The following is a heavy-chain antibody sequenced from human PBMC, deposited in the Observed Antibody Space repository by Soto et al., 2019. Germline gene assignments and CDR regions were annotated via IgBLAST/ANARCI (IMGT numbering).Heavy chain of an antibody. V-gene: IGHV4-4*02. Sequence: QVQLQESGPGLVNASGTLSLTCGVSGGSISTNNWWSWVRQPPGQGLEWIAEVYHSGSTNYNPSLKSRLTISVAKSKHQFSLRLTSVTAADSDVYYCARAKLCNTLSCTHSFHTWGQGTLATASS. D-gene: IGHD2-2*01. CDR1: GGSISTNNW. CDR3: ARAKLCNTLSCTHSFHT. J-gene: IGHJ5*02. CDR2: VYHSGST.